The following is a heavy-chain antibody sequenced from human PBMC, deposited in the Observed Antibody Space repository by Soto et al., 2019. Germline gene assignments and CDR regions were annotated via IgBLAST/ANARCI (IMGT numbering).Heavy chain of an antibody. V-gene: IGHV3-33*01. CDR3: ARDRYSYDSRAYQGVDWYFDL. D-gene: IGHD3-22*01. Sequence: SCKASGYTFTSYYMHWVRQAPGKGLEWVAVIWYDGSHESYADSVKGRFTISRDNSKNTLYLQMNSLRAEDTAVYYCARDRYSYDSRAYQGVDWYFDLWGRGTLVTVSS. CDR1: GYTFTSYY. CDR2: IWYDGSHE. J-gene: IGHJ2*01.